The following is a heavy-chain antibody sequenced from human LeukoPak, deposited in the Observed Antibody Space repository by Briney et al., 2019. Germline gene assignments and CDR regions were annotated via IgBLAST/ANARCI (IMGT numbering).Heavy chain of an antibody. J-gene: IGHJ4*02. Sequence: GGSLRLSCAASGFTFDDYAMHWVRQAPGKGLEWVSGISWNSGSIGYADSVKGRFTISRDNAKNSLYLQMNSLRAEDTALYYCAKYRRSSAWNYFDNWGQGTLVTVSS. D-gene: IGHD6-19*01. CDR1: GFTFDDYA. V-gene: IGHV3-9*01. CDR2: ISWNSGSI. CDR3: AKYRRSSAWNYFDN.